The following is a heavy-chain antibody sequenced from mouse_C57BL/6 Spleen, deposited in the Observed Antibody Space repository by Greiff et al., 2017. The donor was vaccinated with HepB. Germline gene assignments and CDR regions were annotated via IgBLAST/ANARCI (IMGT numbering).Heavy chain of an antibody. CDR2: IDPSDSYT. CDR1: GYTFTSYW. Sequence: QVQLQQPGAELVKPGASVKLSCKASGYTFTSYWMQWVKQRPGQGLEWIGEIDPSDSYTNYNQKFKGKATLTVDKSSSTAYMQLSSLTSEDSAVYYCARKLTSDWYFDVWGTGTTVTVSS. CDR3: ARKLTSDWYFDV. V-gene: IGHV1-50*01. D-gene: IGHD4-1*01. J-gene: IGHJ1*03.